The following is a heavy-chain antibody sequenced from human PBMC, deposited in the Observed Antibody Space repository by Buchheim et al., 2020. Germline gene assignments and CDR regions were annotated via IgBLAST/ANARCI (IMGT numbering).Heavy chain of an antibody. V-gene: IGHV1-69*06. CDR2: IIPIFGTA. D-gene: IGHD3-9*01. J-gene: IGHJ3*02. CDR1: GGTFSSYA. Sequence: QVQLVQSGAEVKKPGSSVKVSCKASGGTFSSYAISWVRQAPGQGLEWMGGIIPIFGTANYAQKFQGRVTITADKSTSTAYMELSSLRSEDTAVYYCASKGLYYDILTGYSFGDAFDIWGQGT. CDR3: ASKGLYYDILTGYSFGDAFDI.